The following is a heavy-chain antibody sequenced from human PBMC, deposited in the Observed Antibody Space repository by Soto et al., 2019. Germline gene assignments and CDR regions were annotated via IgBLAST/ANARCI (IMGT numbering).Heavy chain of an antibody. CDR2: INTNTGNP. V-gene: IGHV7-4-1*01. Sequence: GASVKVSCKASGYTFTSYAMNWVRQAPGQGLEWMGWINTNTGNPTYAQGFTGRFVFSLDTSVSTAYLQICSLKAEDTAVYYCARAATYYDFWSGYPTYYYYYMDVWGKGTTVTVSS. D-gene: IGHD3-3*01. CDR1: GYTFTSYA. J-gene: IGHJ6*03. CDR3: ARAATYYDFWSGYPTYYYYYMDV.